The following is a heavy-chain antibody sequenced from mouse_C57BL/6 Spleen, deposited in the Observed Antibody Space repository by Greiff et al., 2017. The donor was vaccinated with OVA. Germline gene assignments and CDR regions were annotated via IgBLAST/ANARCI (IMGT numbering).Heavy chain of an antibody. V-gene: IGHV7-3*01. D-gene: IGHD1-1*01. CDR2: IRNKANGYTT. J-gene: IGHJ2*01. CDR1: GFTFTDYY. CDR3: AEGYCGALYLDY. Sequence: EVKLMESGGGLVQPGGSLSLSCAASGFTFTDYYMSWVRQPPGKALEWLGFIRNKANGYTTEYSASVKGRFTISRDNSRSILYLQMNALRAEDSATYNCAEGYCGALYLDYWGQGTTLTVSS.